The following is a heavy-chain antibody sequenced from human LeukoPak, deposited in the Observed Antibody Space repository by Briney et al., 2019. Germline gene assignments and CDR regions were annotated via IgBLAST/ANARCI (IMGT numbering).Heavy chain of an antibody. CDR3: ARGGDLFWSGYYESYDFDY. Sequence: SETLSLTCTVSGGSISSSSYYWGWIRQPPGKGLEWIGSIYYSGSTYYNPSLKSRVTISVDTSKNQFSLKLSSVTAADTAVYYCARGGDLFWSGYYESYDFDYWGQGTLVTVSS. CDR2: IYYSGST. CDR1: GGSISSSSYY. J-gene: IGHJ4*02. D-gene: IGHD3-3*01. V-gene: IGHV4-39*07.